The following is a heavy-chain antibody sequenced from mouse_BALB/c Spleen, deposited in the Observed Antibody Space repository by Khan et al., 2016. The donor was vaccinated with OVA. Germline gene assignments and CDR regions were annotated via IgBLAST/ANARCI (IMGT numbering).Heavy chain of an antibody. D-gene: IGHD2-12*01. V-gene: IGHV3-8*02. Sequence: EVQLQESGPSLVKPSQTLSLTCSVTGDSITSGYWNWIRKFPGNKLEYMGYIIYTGYTYYNPSLNSRISLTRHTSKNQYYLQLSSVTDEDTATYYCARSTYRYAFVYWGQGTLVTVSA. CDR1: GDSITSGY. CDR2: IIYTGYT. J-gene: IGHJ3*01. CDR3: ARSTYRYAFVY.